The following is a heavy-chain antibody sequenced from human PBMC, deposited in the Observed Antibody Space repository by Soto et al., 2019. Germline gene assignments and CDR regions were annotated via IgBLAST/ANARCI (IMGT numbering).Heavy chain of an antibody. V-gene: IGHV5-10-1*01. J-gene: IGHJ4*02. CDR2: IDPSDAQT. D-gene: IGHD3-22*01. CDR1: GYSFAGYW. Sequence: PGESLKISCQGSGYSFAGYWITWVRQKPLKCLEWMGRIDPSDAQTYYSPSFRGHVTISVTKSITTVFLQWSSLRASDTAMYYCARQIYDSDTGPNFQYYFDSWGQGTPVTVSS. CDR3: ARQIYDSDTGPNFQYYFDS.